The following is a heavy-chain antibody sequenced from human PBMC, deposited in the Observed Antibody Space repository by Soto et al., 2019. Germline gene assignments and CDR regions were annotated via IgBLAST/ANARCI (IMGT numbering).Heavy chain of an antibody. Sequence: QITLKESGPTLVKPTQTLTLTCTFSGFSLSTTEEGVGWIRQPPGKAPEWLALIYWDDDKRYSPSLKTRLTITKDTSKNQVVLTVTNVDPVDTATYYCAHGSCFGADCKPKPYFDFWGQGILVTVSS. CDR2: IYWDDDK. D-gene: IGHD2-21*02. V-gene: IGHV2-5*02. CDR1: GFSLSTTEEG. CDR3: AHGSCFGADCKPKPYFDF. J-gene: IGHJ4*02.